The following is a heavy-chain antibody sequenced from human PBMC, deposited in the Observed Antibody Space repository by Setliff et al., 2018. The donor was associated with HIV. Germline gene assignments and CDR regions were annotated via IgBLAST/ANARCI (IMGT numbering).Heavy chain of an antibody. J-gene: IGHJ4*02. V-gene: IGHV4-61*01. D-gene: IGHD3-9*01. CDR1: GGSISSGSYY. Sequence: SETLSLTCTVSGGSISSGSYYWSWIRQPPGKGLEWIGYIYYSGSTNYNPSLKSRVTLSVDTSKNQFSLKLSSVTAADTAVYYCAGARDDDILTGYYPHYFDYWGQGTLVTVSS. CDR2: IYYSGST. CDR3: AGARDDDILTGYYPHYFDY.